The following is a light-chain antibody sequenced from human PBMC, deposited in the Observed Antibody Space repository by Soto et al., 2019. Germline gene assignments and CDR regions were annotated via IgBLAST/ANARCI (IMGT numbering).Light chain of an antibody. CDR3: QHYGT. CDR2: GAS. CDR1: QSVSNNY. Sequence: EIVLTQSPGTLSLSPGDRASLSCSASQSVSNNYLAWYQQKPGQAPRLLIYGASSRATGIPDRFSGSGSGTDFTLTVSRLEPEDFAVYFCQHYGTFGPGTKVDIK. V-gene: IGKV3-20*01. J-gene: IGKJ3*01.